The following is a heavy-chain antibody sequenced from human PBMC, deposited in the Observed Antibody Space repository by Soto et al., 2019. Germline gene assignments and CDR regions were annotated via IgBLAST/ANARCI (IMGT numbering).Heavy chain of an antibody. CDR3: TRETLGARDS. V-gene: IGHV3-74*01. D-gene: IGHD3-16*01. Sequence: EVQLVESGGGLVQPGGSLRLSCTDSGFTFSGDWMHWVRQAPGKGLVWVSRLGPHENGLNYADSVKGRFTISRDNAKNALYLQRTNLGVGETVGYFCTRETLGARDSWCSGTVVSVSS. CDR2: LGPHENGL. J-gene: IGHJ4*02. CDR1: GFTFSGDW.